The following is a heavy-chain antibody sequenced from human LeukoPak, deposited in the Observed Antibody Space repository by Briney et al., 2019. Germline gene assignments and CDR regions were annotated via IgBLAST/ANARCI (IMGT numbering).Heavy chain of an antibody. V-gene: IGHV3-23*01. J-gene: IGHJ4*02. CDR2: ISGSGGST. CDR1: GFTFSSYA. D-gene: IGHD4-11*01. Sequence: GGSLRLSCAASGFTFSSYAMSWVRQAPGKGLEWVSAISGSGGSTYYADSVKGRFTISRDNSKNTLYLQTNSLRAEDTAVYYCVYSNYGPLSFDYWGQGTLVTVSS. CDR3: VYSNYGPLSFDY.